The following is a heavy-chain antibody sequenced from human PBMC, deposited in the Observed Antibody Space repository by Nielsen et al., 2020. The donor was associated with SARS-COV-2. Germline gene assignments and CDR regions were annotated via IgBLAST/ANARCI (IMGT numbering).Heavy chain of an antibody. D-gene: IGHD3-22*01. J-gene: IGHJ4*02. Sequence: WIRQPPGKGLEWIGYIYYSGSTNYNPSLKSRVTISVDTSKNQFSLKLSSVTAADTAVYYCARLNGRDSAWGYYYDSSGYGGFDYWGQGTLVTVSS. V-gene: IGHV4-59*08. CDR2: IYYSGST. CDR3: ARLNGRDSAWGYYYDSSGYGGFDY.